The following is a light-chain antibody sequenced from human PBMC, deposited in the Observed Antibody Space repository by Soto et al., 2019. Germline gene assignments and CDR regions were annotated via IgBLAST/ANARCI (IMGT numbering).Light chain of an antibody. V-gene: IGKV3-20*01. CDR1: QSFTSRS. CDR3: QQYDCPPRT. Sequence: LTLDPGARCMTTQERATLSCRASQSFTSRSLACHQQKPGLAPRLLISATSNRAAGLPDRFSGSGSGTDFPLTISRLEPEDFVVYCCQQYDCPPRTFGQGTSLDIK. CDR2: ATS. J-gene: IGKJ1*01.